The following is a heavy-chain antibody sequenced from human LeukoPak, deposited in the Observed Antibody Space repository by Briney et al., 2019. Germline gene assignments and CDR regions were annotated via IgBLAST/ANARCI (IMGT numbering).Heavy chain of an antibody. Sequence: GGSLRLSCAASGFTFSSYSMNWVRQAPGKGLEWVSYISSSSSTIYYADSVKGRFTISRDNAKNSLYLQMNSLRAEDTAVYYCARDHRGYSYGSEEYHYYYMDVWGKGTTVTVSS. CDR2: ISSSSSTI. CDR1: GFTFSSYS. J-gene: IGHJ6*03. CDR3: ARDHRGYSYGSEEYHYYYMDV. V-gene: IGHV3-48*01. D-gene: IGHD5-18*01.